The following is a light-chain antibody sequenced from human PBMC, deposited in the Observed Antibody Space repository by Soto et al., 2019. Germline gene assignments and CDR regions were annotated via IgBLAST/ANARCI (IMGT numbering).Light chain of an antibody. CDR2: DVS. V-gene: IGLV2-14*01. Sequence: QSVLTQPASVSGSPGQSITISCTGTSSDVGGYNYVSWYQQHPGKAPKFMIYDVSNRPSGVSNRFSGSKSGKTASLTISGLQAEDEADYYCCSYTTSNTRQIVFGTGTKLTV. J-gene: IGLJ1*01. CDR3: CSYTTSNTRQIV. CDR1: SSDVGGYNY.